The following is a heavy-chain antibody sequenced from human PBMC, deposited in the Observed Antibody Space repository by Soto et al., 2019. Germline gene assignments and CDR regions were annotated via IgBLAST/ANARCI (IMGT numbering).Heavy chain of an antibody. D-gene: IGHD2-21*02. J-gene: IGHJ5*01. CDR2: ISDGGGST. V-gene: IGHV3-23*01. CDR1: GFTFRNFA. Sequence: SLRDSSAASGFTFRNFAMRWVLKTPGKGLEWVSGISDGGGSTYYADSVKGRFTVSRDSSQNTLYLQMSSLRAEDTAVYYWAKLYRNRVTAERYNGSDSWGQGTLVTVSS. CDR3: AKLYRNRVTAERYNGSDS.